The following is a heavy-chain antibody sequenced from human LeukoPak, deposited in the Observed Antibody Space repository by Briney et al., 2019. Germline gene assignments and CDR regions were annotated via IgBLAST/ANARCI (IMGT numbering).Heavy chain of an antibody. V-gene: IGHV1-3*03. Sequence: ASVKVSCKASGYTLTNYAIHWVRQAPGQRLECMGWINADTGNTKYSQEFQGRVTITRDTSASTAYMELGSLRSEDMAVYYCARESYYYDSSGRTLDYWGQGTLVTVSS. J-gene: IGHJ4*02. D-gene: IGHD3-22*01. CDR3: ARESYYYDSSGRTLDY. CDR2: INADTGNT. CDR1: GYTLTNYA.